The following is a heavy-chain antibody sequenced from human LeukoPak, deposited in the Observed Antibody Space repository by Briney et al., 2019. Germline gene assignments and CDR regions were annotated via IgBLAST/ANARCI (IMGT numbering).Heavy chain of an antibody. CDR2: IYYGGRT. CDR1: GGSISNDY. J-gene: IGHJ4*02. V-gene: IGHV4-59*12. Sequence: SETLSLTCTVSGGSISNDYWSWIRQPPGKGLEWIGYIYYGGRTNYNPSLKSRVTISVDTSKNQFSLKLSSVTAADTAVYYCGRGISVYWGQGTLVTVSS. CDR3: GRGISVY. D-gene: IGHD2/OR15-2a*01.